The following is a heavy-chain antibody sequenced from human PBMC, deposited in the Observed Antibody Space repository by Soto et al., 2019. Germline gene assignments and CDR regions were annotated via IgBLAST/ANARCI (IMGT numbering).Heavy chain of an antibody. CDR2: ISFDGSNK. V-gene: IGHV3-30*03. CDR1: GFPFTTYG. D-gene: IGHD3-10*01. J-gene: IGHJ4*02. Sequence: QVQLVESGGGVVQPGTSLRLSCVASGFPFTTYGMHWVREGPGKGLEWVAVISFDGSNKYYAASVKGRFTISRDNSKNPLFLPMNSLRPEDTALYYCVGGQYYFDYRGQGTLVTVSS. CDR3: VGGQYYFDY.